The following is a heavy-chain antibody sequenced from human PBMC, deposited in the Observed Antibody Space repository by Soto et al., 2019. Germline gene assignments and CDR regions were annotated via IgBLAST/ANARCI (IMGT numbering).Heavy chain of an antibody. Sequence: GGSLRLSCAASGFTFSSYGMHWVRQAPGKGLEWVAVISYDGSNKYYADSVKGRFTISRDNSKNTLYLQMNSLRAEDTAVYYCAKDVEQWLVVNWFDPWGQGTLVTVSS. CDR2: ISYDGSNK. J-gene: IGHJ5*02. CDR3: AKDVEQWLVVNWFDP. D-gene: IGHD6-19*01. CDR1: GFTFSSYG. V-gene: IGHV3-30*18.